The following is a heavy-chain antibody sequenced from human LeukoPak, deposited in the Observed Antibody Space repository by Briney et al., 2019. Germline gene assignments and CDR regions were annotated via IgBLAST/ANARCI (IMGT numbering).Heavy chain of an antibody. Sequence: QSGGSLRLSCAASGFTFSSYGKHWVRQAPGKGLEWVAVIWYGGSNKYYADSVKGRFTISRDNSKNTLYLQMNSLRAEDTAVYYCAKDAGREGYFDYWGQGTLVTVSS. CDR3: AKDAGREGYFDY. V-gene: IGHV3-30*02. D-gene: IGHD1-1*01. J-gene: IGHJ4*02. CDR1: GFTFSSYG. CDR2: IWYGGSNK.